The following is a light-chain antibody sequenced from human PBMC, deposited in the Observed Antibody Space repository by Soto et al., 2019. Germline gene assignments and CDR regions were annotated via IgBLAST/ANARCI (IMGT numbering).Light chain of an antibody. CDR1: QSITSW. CDR2: DAS. Sequence: DIHMKQTPSTLSASVGDRVTITCRTSQSITSWLAWYQQKPGKAPKLLIYDASTLQSGVPSRFSGSGSETEFTLTISILQPDDFATYYCQQYNGYSFGPGTKVDI. CDR3: QQYNGYS. J-gene: IGKJ3*01. V-gene: IGKV1-5*01.